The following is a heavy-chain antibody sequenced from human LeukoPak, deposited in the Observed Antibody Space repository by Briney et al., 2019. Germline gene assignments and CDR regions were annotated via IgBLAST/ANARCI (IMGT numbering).Heavy chain of an antibody. D-gene: IGHD3-22*01. V-gene: IGHV1-18*01. J-gene: IGHJ4*02. CDR2: ISAYNGNT. CDR1: GYTFTSYG. Sequence: ASVKVSCKASGYTFTSYGISWVRQAPGQGLEWMGWISAYNGNTNYAQKLQGGVTMTTDTSTSTAYMELRSLRSDDTAVYYCARAILSLSYYDSSGYYSDYWGQGTLVTVSS. CDR3: ARAILSLSYYDSSGYYSDY.